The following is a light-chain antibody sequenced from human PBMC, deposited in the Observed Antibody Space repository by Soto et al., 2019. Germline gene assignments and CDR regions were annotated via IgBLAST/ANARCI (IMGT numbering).Light chain of an antibody. Sequence: ALTQPASVSGSPGQSIAISCTGTSGDVGGYNYVSWYQQHPGKAPKLMVYDVSNRPSGVSNRFSGSKSGNTASLTISGLQAEDEADYYCSSYTSSSTYVFGTGTKVTVL. J-gene: IGLJ1*01. CDR3: SSYTSSSTYV. V-gene: IGLV2-14*01. CDR1: SGDVGGYNY. CDR2: DVS.